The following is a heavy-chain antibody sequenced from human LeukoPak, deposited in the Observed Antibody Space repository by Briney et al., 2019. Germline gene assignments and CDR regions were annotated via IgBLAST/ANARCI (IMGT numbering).Heavy chain of an antibody. J-gene: IGHJ4*02. CDR3: AKDHTTVTPYY. CDR1: EFTFSNDS. V-gene: IGHV3-21*01. CDR2: ISTSSSYI. D-gene: IGHD4-11*01. Sequence: GGSLRLSCAASEFTFSNDSMNWVRQAPGKGLEWVSSISTSSSYIYYADSVKGRFTISRDNSKNTLYLQMNSLRAEDTAVYYCAKDHTTVTPYYWGQGTLVTVSS.